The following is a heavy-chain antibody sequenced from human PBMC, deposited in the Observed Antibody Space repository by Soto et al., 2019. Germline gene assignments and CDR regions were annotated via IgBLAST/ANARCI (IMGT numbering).Heavy chain of an antibody. V-gene: IGHV3-7*01. CDR2: IKQDGSGK. J-gene: IGHJ4*02. CDR3: ARDQDYIWGSYRSYYFDY. Sequence: GGSLRLSCAASGFTFSSYWMSWVRQAPGKGLEWVANIKQDGSGKYYVDSVKGRFTISRDNAKNSLYLQMNSLRAEDTAVYYCARDQDYIWGSYRSYYFDYWGQGTLVTVSS. D-gene: IGHD3-16*02. CDR1: GFTFSSYW.